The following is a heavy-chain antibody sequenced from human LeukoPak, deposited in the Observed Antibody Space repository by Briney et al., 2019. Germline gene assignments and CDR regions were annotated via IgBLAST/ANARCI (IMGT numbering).Heavy chain of an antibody. D-gene: IGHD5-12*01. V-gene: IGHV6-1*01. J-gene: IGHJ5*02. CDR2: TYYRSKWYN. CDR3: ARNSAATYDIVAPFDP. CDR1: GDSVSSNSAA. Sequence: SQTLSLTCAISGDSVSSNSAAWNWIRQSPSRGLEWLGRTYYRSKWYNDYAVSVKSRITINPDTSKNQFSLQRNSVTPEDTAVYYCARNSAATYDIVAPFDPWGQGTLVTVSS.